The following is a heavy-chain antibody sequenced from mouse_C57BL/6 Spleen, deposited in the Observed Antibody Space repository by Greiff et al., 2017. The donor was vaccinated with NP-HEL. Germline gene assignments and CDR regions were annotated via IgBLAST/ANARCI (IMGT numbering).Heavy chain of an antibody. Sequence: QVQLKQSGAELVKPGASVKISCKASGYAFSSYWMNWVKQRPGKGLEWIGQIYPGDGDTNYNGKFKGKATLTADKSSSTAYMQLSSLTSEDSAVYFCARGGAFHYYAMDYWGQGTSVTVSS. D-gene: IGHD6-1*01. CDR1: GYAFSSYW. CDR2: IYPGDGDT. CDR3: ARGGAFHYYAMDY. J-gene: IGHJ4*01. V-gene: IGHV1-80*01.